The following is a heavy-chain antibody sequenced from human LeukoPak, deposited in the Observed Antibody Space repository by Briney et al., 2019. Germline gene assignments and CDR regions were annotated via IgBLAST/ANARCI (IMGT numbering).Heavy chain of an antibody. D-gene: IGHD1-26*01. Sequence: ASVKVSCKASGYTFTSYGISWVRQAPGQGLEWMGWISAYNGNTNYAQKLQGRVTMASDTSTSTAYMELRSLRSDDTAVYYCARDLVVGASDAYNEYFQHWGQGTLVTVSS. CDR3: ARDLVVGASDAYNEYFQH. CDR2: ISAYNGNT. V-gene: IGHV1-18*01. J-gene: IGHJ1*01. CDR1: GYTFTSYG.